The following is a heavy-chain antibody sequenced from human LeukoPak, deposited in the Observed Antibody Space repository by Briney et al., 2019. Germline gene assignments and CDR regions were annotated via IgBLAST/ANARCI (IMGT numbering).Heavy chain of an antibody. CDR3: VKAGGIEGSGYNNWFDS. Sequence: GGSLRLSCAASGFTFNYFWMHWVRQVPGKGLVWVSGINNDGTATYYADSVKGRFTISRDNSKSMLYLQMNTLRAEDTAVYYCVKAGGIEGSGYNNWFDSWGQGTLVTVSS. CDR2: INNDGTAT. D-gene: IGHD5-24*01. J-gene: IGHJ5*01. V-gene: IGHV3-74*01. CDR1: GFTFNYFW.